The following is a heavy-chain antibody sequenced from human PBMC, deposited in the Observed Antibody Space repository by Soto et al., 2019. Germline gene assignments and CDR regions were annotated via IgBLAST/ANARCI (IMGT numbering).Heavy chain of an antibody. D-gene: IGHD2-2*01. V-gene: IGHV3-30*04. Sequence: QVQLVESGGGVVQPGRSLRLSCAASGFTFSSYAMHWVRQAPGKGLEWVAVISYDGRNKYYADSVKGRFTISRDNSKNTLSLQTNSLRAEDTAVYYCASSVPALYGMDVWGQGTTVTVSS. CDR3: ASSVPALYGMDV. J-gene: IGHJ6*02. CDR2: ISYDGRNK. CDR1: GFTFSSYA.